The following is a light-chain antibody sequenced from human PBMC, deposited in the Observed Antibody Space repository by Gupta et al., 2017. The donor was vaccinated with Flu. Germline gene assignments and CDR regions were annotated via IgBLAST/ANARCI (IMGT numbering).Light chain of an antibody. CDR1: STDLQTYNL. J-gene: IGLJ1*01. CDR2: EVA. V-gene: IGLV2-23*02. CDR3: CSYAGGYV. Sequence: QSALTQPASVSGSPGQSITISCSGTSTDLQTYNLVSWYQQHPGEAPKHIIYEVAKRPSGVSNRFSGSESGSTASLTISGLQAEDEADYYCCSYAGGYVFGVGTKLTVL.